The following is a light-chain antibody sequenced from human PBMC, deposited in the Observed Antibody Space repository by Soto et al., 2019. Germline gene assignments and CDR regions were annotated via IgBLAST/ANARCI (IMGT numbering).Light chain of an antibody. CDR2: DVS. Sequence: QSALTQPASVSGSPGQSITISCTGTSSDVGGYNYVSWYQQHPGKAPKLMIYDVSNRPSGVSNRFSGSKAVNTAALTISGLQADDEADYYCSSYSSSSTLYAFGTGTKLTVL. CDR3: SSYSSSSTLYA. J-gene: IGLJ1*01. CDR1: SSDVGGYNY. V-gene: IGLV2-14*01.